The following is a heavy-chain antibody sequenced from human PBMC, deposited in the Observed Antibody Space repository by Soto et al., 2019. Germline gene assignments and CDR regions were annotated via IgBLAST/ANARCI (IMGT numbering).Heavy chain of an antibody. V-gene: IGHV4-38-2*01. CDR3: ARTFDYYGMDV. CDR2: IYHAGSV. CDR1: GYSIASGYY. Sequence: PSETLSLTCAVSGYSIASGYYWAWIRQSPGKGLERIGSIYHAGSVYYNPSLNSRVAVSLDTSKNHFSLKLTSVTAADTAAYYCARTFDYYGMDVWGQGTTVTVSS. J-gene: IGHJ6*02.